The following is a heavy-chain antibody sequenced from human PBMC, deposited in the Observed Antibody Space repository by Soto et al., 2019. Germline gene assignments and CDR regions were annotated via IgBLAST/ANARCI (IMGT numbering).Heavy chain of an antibody. Sequence: PGGSLRLSCAASGFTFDDYVMNWVRQAPGKGLEWVSGIKWNSDSIVYADSVKGRFTISRDNAKNALYLQMNSLRADDTAVYYCAKDPDPRGLLRDNYMDVWGKGTTVTVSS. CDR3: AKDPDPRGLLRDNYMDV. V-gene: IGHV3-9*01. D-gene: IGHD3-16*01. CDR1: GFTFDDYV. J-gene: IGHJ6*03. CDR2: IKWNSDSI.